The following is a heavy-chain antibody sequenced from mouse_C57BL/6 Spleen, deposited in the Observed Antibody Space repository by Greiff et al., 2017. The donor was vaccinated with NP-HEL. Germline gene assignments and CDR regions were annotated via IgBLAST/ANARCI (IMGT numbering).Heavy chain of an antibody. Sequence: EVQLQQSGPELVKPGASVKISCKASGYTFTDYYMNWVKQSHGKSLEWIGDINPNNGGTSYNQKFKGKATLTVDKSSSTAYMELRSLTSEDSAVYYCLRGPYYFDYWGQGTTLTVSS. V-gene: IGHV1-26*01. CDR2: INPNNGGT. CDR3: LRGPYYFDY. J-gene: IGHJ2*01. CDR1: GYTFTDYY.